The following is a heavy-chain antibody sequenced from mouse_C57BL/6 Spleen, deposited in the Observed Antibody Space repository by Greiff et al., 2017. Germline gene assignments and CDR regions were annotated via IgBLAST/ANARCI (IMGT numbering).Heavy chain of an antibody. D-gene: IGHD1-1*01. Sequence: QVQLQQSGAELVRPGASVTLSCKASGYTFTDYEMHWVKQTPVHGLEWIGAIDPETGGTAYNQKFKGKAILTADKSSSAAYMELRSLTSEDSAVYYCTSSGLLRRDYWGQGTTLTVSS. CDR3: TSSGLLRRDY. J-gene: IGHJ2*01. CDR1: GYTFTDYE. V-gene: IGHV1-15*01. CDR2: IDPETGGT.